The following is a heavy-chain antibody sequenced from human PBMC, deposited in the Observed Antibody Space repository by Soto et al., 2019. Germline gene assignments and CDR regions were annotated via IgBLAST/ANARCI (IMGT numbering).Heavy chain of an antibody. CDR1: GGTFSSYA. Sequence: QVQLVQSGAEVKKPGSSVKVSCKASGGTFSSYAISWVRQAPGQGLEWMGGIIPIFGTANYAQKFQGRVMITAEESTSKAYMELSSVRSEDTVVYYCARGLIVVALYYYYYYGMDVWGQGTTVTVSS. V-gene: IGHV1-69*01. CDR2: IIPIFGTA. CDR3: ARGLIVVALYYYYYYGMDV. D-gene: IGHD3-22*01. J-gene: IGHJ6*02.